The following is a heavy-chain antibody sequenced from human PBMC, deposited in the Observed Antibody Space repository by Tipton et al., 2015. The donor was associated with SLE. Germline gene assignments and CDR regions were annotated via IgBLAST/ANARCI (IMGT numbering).Heavy chain of an antibody. CDR1: GFTFSSYG. CDR2: ISYDGSNK. D-gene: IGHD6-13*01. Sequence: SLRLSCAASGFTFSSYGMHWVRQAPGKGLEWVAVISYDGSNKYYADSVKGRFTISRDNSKNTLYLQMNSLRAEDTAVYYCARAPAGIAAAGLDYWGQGTLVTVSS. J-gene: IGHJ4*02. CDR3: ARAPAGIAAAGLDY. V-gene: IGHV3-30*03.